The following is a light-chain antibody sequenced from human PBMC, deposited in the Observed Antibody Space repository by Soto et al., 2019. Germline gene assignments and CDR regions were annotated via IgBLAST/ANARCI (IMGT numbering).Light chain of an antibody. J-gene: IGLJ1*01. CDR3: SSHAGNNDFV. Sequence: QSALTQPPSASGSPGQSVTISCTGTSSVYVSWYQQHPVKAPKLIIYEVNKRPSGVPDRFSGSKSGNTASLTVSGLQAEDEAGYYCSSHAGNNDFVFGTGTKLTVL. V-gene: IGLV2-8*01. CDR1: SSVY. CDR2: EVN.